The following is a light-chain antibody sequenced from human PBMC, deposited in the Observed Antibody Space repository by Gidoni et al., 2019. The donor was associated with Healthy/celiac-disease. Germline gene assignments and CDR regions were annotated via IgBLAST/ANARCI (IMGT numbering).Light chain of an antibody. CDR1: QSVSSSY. Sequence: EIVLTQSPGTLSLSPGERATLSCRASQSVSSSYFAWYQQKPGQDPRLLIYGASRRATGIPDRFSGSGSGTDFTLTISRLEPEEFAVYYCQQYGSSPPFTFGPGTKVDIK. CDR2: GAS. CDR3: QQYGSSPPFT. V-gene: IGKV3-20*01. J-gene: IGKJ3*01.